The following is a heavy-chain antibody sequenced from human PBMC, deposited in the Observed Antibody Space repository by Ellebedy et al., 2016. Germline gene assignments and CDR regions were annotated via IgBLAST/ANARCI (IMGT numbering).Heavy chain of an antibody. J-gene: IGHJ3*02. Sequence: SETLSLTCAVSGGSISSSNWWSWVRQPPGKGLEWIGEIYHSGSTNYNPSLKSRVTISVDKSKNQFSLKLSSVTAADTAVYYCARVPITMMVVANGGAFDIWGQGTMVTVSS. D-gene: IGHD3-22*01. CDR2: IYHSGST. CDR1: GGSISSSNW. CDR3: ARVPITMMVVANGGAFDI. V-gene: IGHV4-4*02.